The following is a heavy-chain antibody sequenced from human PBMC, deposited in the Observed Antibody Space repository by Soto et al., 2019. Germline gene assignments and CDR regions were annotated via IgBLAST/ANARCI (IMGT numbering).Heavy chain of an antibody. J-gene: IGHJ4*02. D-gene: IGHD2-21*01. Sequence: GGSLRLSCAASGFTFSSYSMNWVRQAPGKGLECISFISSSSSSIIYADSVKGRFTISRDNGKNSLYLQMNSLRVEDTAVYYCARGPGGGDWLIDYWGQGTLVTVPQ. CDR2: ISSSSSSI. CDR3: ARGPGGGDWLIDY. V-gene: IGHV3-48*01. CDR1: GFTFSSYS.